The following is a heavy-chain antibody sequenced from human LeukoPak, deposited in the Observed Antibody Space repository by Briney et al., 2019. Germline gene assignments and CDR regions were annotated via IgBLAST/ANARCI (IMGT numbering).Heavy chain of an antibody. CDR3: AKPERPYGGNAVDC. CDR2: ISGSGGST. J-gene: IGHJ4*02. Sequence: GGSLRLSCAASGFTFSSYAMSWVRQAPGKGLEWVSAISGSGGSTYYADSVKGRFTISRDNSKNTLYLQMNSLRAEDTAVYYCAKPERPYGGNAVDCWGQGTLVTVSS. D-gene: IGHD4-23*01. CDR1: GFTFSSYA. V-gene: IGHV3-23*01.